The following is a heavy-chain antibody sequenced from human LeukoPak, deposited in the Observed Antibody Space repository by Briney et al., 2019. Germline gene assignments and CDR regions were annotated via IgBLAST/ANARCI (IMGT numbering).Heavy chain of an antibody. Sequence: SETLSLTCTVSGGSISSSSYYWGWIRQPPGKGLEWIGEINHSGSANYNPSLKSRVTISVDASKSQFSLRLSSVTAADTAVYYCARVTRPYYYGDHDYWGQGTLVTVSS. J-gene: IGHJ4*02. D-gene: IGHD3-22*01. CDR3: ARVTRPYYYGDHDY. CDR2: INHSGSA. V-gene: IGHV4-39*07. CDR1: GGSISSSSYY.